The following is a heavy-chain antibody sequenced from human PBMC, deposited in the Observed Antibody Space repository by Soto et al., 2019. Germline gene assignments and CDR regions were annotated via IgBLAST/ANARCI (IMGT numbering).Heavy chain of an antibody. CDR2: IYYSGST. CDR1: CGSISSYY. Sequence: SETLSLTCIVSCGSISSYYWSWIRQPPGKGLEWIGYIYYSGSTNYNPSLKSRVTISVDTSKNQFSLKLSSVTAADTAVYYCARVSRFGWCDPRGQGTLVTISS. V-gene: IGHV4-59*12. J-gene: IGHJ5*02. D-gene: IGHD3-3*01. CDR3: ARVSRFGWCDP.